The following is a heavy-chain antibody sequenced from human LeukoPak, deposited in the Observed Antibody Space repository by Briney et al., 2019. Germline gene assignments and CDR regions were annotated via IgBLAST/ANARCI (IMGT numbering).Heavy chain of an antibody. V-gene: IGHV4-4*07. D-gene: IGHD3-10*01. J-gene: IGHJ6*03. CDR2: IYTSGST. Sequence: SETLSLTCTVSGGSISSYYWSWIRQPAGKGLEWIGRIYTSGSTNYNPSLKSRVTISVDKSKNLFSLKLSSVTAADTAVYYCARGYGSGSYSSSYYYYMDVWGKGTTVTVSS. CDR1: GGSISSYY. CDR3: ARGYGSGSYSSSYYYYMDV.